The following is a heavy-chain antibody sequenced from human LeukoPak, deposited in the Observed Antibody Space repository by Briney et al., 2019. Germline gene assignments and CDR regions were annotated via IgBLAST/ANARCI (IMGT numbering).Heavy chain of an antibody. J-gene: IGHJ6*02. CDR1: GYTFTSYG. V-gene: IGHV1-18*01. D-gene: IGHD3-10*01. CDR2: IRAYNGNT. CDR3: ARAPVTMVRGVVVYYYYGMDV. Sequence: GASVKVSCKASGYTFTSYGISWVRQAPGQGLEWMGWIRAYNGNTNYAQKLQGRVTMTTDTSTSTAYMELRSLRSDDTAVYYCARAPVTMVRGVVVYYYYGMDVWGQGTTVTVSS.